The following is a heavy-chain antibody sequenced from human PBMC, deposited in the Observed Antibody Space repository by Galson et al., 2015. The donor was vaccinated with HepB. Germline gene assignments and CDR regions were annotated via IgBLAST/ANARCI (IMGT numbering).Heavy chain of an antibody. V-gene: IGHV3-30*04. J-gene: IGHJ4*02. CDR2: ISYDGSNK. D-gene: IGHD3-10*01. CDR3: AREGGDYYGSGSYFFDY. Sequence: SLRLSCAASGFTFSSYAMHWVRQAPGKGLEWVAVISYDGSNKYYADSVKGRFTISRDNSKNTLYLQMNSLRAEDTAVYYCAREGGDYYGSGSYFFDYWGQGTLVTVSS. CDR1: GFTFSSYA.